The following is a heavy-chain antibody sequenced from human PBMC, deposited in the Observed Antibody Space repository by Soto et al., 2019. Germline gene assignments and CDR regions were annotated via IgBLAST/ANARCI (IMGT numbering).Heavy chain of an antibody. CDR2: ISAYNGNT. V-gene: IGHV1-18*01. J-gene: IGHJ6*02. Sequence: QVQLVQSGAEVKKPGASVKVSCKASGYTFTSYGISWVRQAPGQGLEWMGWISAYNGNTNYAQKIQGRVTMTTDTSTSTAYMELRSLRSDDTAVYYCARGSRYFDWLSPPRDYYYGMDVWGQGTTVTVSS. CDR3: ARGSRYFDWLSPPRDYYYGMDV. CDR1: GYTFTSYG. D-gene: IGHD3-9*01.